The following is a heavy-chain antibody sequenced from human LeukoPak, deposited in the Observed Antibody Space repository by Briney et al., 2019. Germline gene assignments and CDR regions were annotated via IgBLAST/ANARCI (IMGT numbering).Heavy chain of an antibody. V-gene: IGHV3-30-3*01. J-gene: IGHJ4*02. CDR2: ISYDGSNK. CDR3: ARAGVEMAPYYFDY. CDR1: GFTFSSYA. D-gene: IGHD5-24*01. Sequence: PGGSLRLSCAASGFTFSSYAMHWVRQAPGKGLEWVAVISYDGSNKYYADSVKGRFTISRDNSKNTLHLQMNSLRAEDTAVYYCARAGVEMAPYYFDYWGQGTLVTVSS.